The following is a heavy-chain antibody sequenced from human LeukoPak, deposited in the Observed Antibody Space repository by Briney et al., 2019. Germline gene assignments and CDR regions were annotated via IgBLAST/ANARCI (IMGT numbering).Heavy chain of an antibody. Sequence: GGSLRLSCAVSGFPLSSYAMSWVRQAPGKGLEWVSAIIGSGDTTYYADSVKGRPTISRDNSKNTVYLQMNSLKVEDTAIYFCTKEVSYDYVWGSYRPYWGQGTLVTVSS. D-gene: IGHD3-16*02. CDR2: IIGSGDTT. CDR1: GFPLSSYA. J-gene: IGHJ4*02. V-gene: IGHV3-23*01. CDR3: TKEVSYDYVWGSYRPY.